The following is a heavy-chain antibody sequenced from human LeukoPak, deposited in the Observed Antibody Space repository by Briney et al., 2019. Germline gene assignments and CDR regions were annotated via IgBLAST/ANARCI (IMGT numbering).Heavy chain of an antibody. CDR1: GGSISSYY. CDR3: ARYGYSYGVPWFDP. J-gene: IGHJ5*02. V-gene: IGHV4-59*01. CDR2: IYYSGST. D-gene: IGHD5-18*01. Sequence: SETLSLTCTVSGGSISSYYWSWIRQPPGKGLEWIGYIYYSGSTNYNPSLKSRVTISVDTSKNQFSLKLSSVTAAATAVYCCARYGYSYGVPWFDPWGQGTLVTVSS.